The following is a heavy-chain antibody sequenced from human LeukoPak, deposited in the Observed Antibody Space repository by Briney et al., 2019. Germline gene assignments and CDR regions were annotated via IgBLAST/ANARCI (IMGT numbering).Heavy chain of an antibody. V-gene: IGHV4-34*01. CDR2: INHSGST. D-gene: IGHD1-1*01. CDR1: GGSFSGYY. Sequence: SETLSLTCAVYGGSFSGYYWSSIRQPPGKGREWIGEINHSGSTNYNPSLKSRVTISVDTAKHQFSLKLSSVTAADTAVYYCARVSPRMEAFDIWGQGTMVTVSS. CDR3: ARVSPRMEAFDI. J-gene: IGHJ3*02.